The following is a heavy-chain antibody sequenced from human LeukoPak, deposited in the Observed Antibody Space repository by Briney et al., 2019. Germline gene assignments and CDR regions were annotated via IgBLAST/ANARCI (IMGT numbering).Heavy chain of an antibody. J-gene: IGHJ4*02. CDR1: GFTFSSYS. V-gene: IGHV3-21*01. CDR2: ISSSSSYI. D-gene: IGHD3-22*01. CDR3: ARDLVEGSGCYYDTDY. Sequence: GGSLRLSCAASGFTFSSYSMNWVRQAPGKGLEWVSSISSSSSYIYYADSVKGRFTISRDNAKNSLYLQMNSLRAEDTAVYYCARDLVEGSGCYYDTDYWGQGTLVTVSS.